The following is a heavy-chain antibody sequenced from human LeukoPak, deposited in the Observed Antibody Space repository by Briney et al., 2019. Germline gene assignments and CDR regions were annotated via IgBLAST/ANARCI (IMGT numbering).Heavy chain of an antibody. CDR2: IKRDGSDK. D-gene: IGHD3-10*01. CDR1: GLSFSSYW. CDR3: ARALRVGYYGSGSPRKYYFDY. Sequence: GGSLTLSCAASGLSFSSYWMTWVRRAPGKGLEWVANIKRDGSDKHYVDSVEGRFTISRHNAKNALYLQVNSLRAEDTAVYYCARALRVGYYGSGSPRKYYFDYWGQGTLVTVSS. J-gene: IGHJ4*02. V-gene: IGHV3-7*01.